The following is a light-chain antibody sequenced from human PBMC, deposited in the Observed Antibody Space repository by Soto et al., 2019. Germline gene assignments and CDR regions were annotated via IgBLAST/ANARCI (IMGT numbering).Light chain of an antibody. Sequence: EIVMTQSPATLSVSPGERATLSCRASQSVSSKLAWFQQKPGQAPSLLIYGVSTRATGVPVRFSGSGSGTEFTLTVNSLQSEDFAVYYCQQYGGSPRTFGQGTKVELK. CDR2: GVS. V-gene: IGKV3-15*01. CDR1: QSVSSK. J-gene: IGKJ1*01. CDR3: QQYGGSPRT.